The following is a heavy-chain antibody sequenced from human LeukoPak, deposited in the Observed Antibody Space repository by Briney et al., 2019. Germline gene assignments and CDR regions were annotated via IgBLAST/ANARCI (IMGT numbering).Heavy chain of an antibody. CDR1: GFTFTRYW. CDR2: INEDGSIT. CDR3: ARDLGGIAGS. J-gene: IGHJ4*02. D-gene: IGHD1-26*01. V-gene: IGHV3-74*01. Sequence: GGSLRLSCAASGFTFTRYWMDWVRQVPGKGLDWVSRINEDGSITTHADPVRGRFTISRDNARDTLYLQMNSLRSEDTAVYYCARDLGGIAGSWGQGTLVTVSS.